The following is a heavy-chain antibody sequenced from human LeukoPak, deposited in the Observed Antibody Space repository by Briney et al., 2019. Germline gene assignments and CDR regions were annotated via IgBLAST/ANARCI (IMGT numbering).Heavy chain of an antibody. CDR3: ARVKSHMVRGVYYYYGMDV. Sequence: ASVKVSCKASGYTFTSYDINWVRQATGQGLEWMGWMNPNSGNTGYAQKFQGRVTMTRNTSISTAYMELSSLRSEDTAVYYCARVKSHMVRGVYYYYGMDVWGQGTTVTVSS. D-gene: IGHD3-10*01. CDR2: MNPNSGNT. CDR1: GYTFTSYD. V-gene: IGHV1-8*01. J-gene: IGHJ6*02.